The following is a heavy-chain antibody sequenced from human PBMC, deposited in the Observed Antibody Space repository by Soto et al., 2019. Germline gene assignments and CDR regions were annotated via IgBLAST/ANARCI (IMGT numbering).Heavy chain of an antibody. V-gene: IGHV3-53*01. CDR3: ARTPYCGGDCYDYAFDI. D-gene: IGHD2-21*02. CDR2: IYSGGST. CDR1: GFTVSSNY. J-gene: IGHJ3*02. Sequence: PGGSLRLSCAASGFTVSSNYVSWVRQAPGKGLEWVSVIYSGGSTYHADSVKGRFTISRDNSKNTLYLQMNSLRAEDTAVYYCARTPYCGGDCYDYAFDIWGQGTMVTVSS.